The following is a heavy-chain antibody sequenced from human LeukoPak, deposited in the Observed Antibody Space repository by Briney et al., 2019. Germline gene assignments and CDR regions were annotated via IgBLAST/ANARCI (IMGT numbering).Heavy chain of an antibody. J-gene: IGHJ4*02. CDR1: GYSISSGYY. V-gene: IGHV4-38-2*02. CDR3: YGWGSYYRFDY. CDR2: LYHSVST. D-gene: IGHD3-10*01. Sequence: PSETLSLTCTVSGYSISSGYYWGWIRQPPGKGLEWIGSLYHSVSTYYNPSLKSRVTISVDTSKNQFSLKLSTVTAADTAVYYCYGWGSYYRFDYWGQGTLVTVSS.